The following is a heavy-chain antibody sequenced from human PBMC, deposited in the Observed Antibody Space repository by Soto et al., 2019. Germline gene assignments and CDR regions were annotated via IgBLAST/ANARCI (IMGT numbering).Heavy chain of an antibody. CDR3: AKGGSSWDDAFDI. CDR1: GFTFSSYA. Sequence: EVQLLESGGGLVQPGGSLRLSCAASGFTFSSYAMSWVRQAPGKGLEWVSAISGSGGSTYYADSVKGRFTISRVNSKNTLYLQMNSLRAEDTAVYYCAKGGSSWDDAFDIWGQGTMVTVSS. D-gene: IGHD6-13*01. CDR2: ISGSGGST. J-gene: IGHJ3*02. V-gene: IGHV3-23*01.